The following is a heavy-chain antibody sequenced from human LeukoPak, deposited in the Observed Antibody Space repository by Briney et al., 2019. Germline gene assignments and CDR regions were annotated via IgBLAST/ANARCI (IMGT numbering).Heavy chain of an antibody. J-gene: IGHJ3*02. CDR2: ISGSGGST. D-gene: IGHD3-3*01. Sequence: PGGSLRLSCAASGFTFSSYAMSWVRQAPGKGLEWVSAISGSGGSTYYADSVKGRFTISRDNSKNTLYLQMNSLRAEDTAVYYCARGGHRSYYDFWSGYYTAFDIWGQGTMVTVSS. CDR3: ARGGHRSYYDFWSGYYTAFDI. V-gene: IGHV3-23*01. CDR1: GFTFSSYA.